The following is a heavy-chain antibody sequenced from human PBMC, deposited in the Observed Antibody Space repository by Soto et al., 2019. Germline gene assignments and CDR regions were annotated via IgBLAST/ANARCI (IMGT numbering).Heavy chain of an antibody. Sequence: GGSLRLSCVASGFTLSGYSMNWVRQAPGKGLEWISYISSSSSAIYYADSVKGRFTISRDNAKNSVYLQMNSLRAEDTAVYYCARALHRIAVAADFDYWGQGTLVTVSS. CDR2: ISSSSSAI. D-gene: IGHD6-19*01. CDR3: ARALHRIAVAADFDY. V-gene: IGHV3-48*01. J-gene: IGHJ4*02. CDR1: GFTLSGYS.